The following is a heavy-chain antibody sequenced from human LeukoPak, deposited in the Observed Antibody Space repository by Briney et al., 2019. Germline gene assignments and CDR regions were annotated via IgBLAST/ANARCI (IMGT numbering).Heavy chain of an antibody. CDR3: ARDWGGENDY. CDR1: GGSISSSSYY. V-gene: IGHV4-39*02. CDR2: IYYSGST. J-gene: IGHJ4*02. Sequence: PSETLSLTCTVSGGSISSSSYYWGWIRQPPGKGLEWIGSIYYSGSTYYNPSLKSRVTISVATSKNQFSLKLSSVTAADTAVYYCARDWGGENDYWGQGTLVTVSS. D-gene: IGHD3-10*01.